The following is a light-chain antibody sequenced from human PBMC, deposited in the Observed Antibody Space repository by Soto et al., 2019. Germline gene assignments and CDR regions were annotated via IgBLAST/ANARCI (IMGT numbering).Light chain of an antibody. CDR3: SSWDDNLDAVV. J-gene: IGLJ1*01. CDR1: SPNIGSNY. Sequence: QSVLTQPPSASGTPGQRVTISCSGSSPNIGSNYVYWYQQLPGTAPKLLIYTNDQRPSGVPDRFSGSRSGTSASLAISGLQFEDEADYHCSSWDDNLDAVVFGAGTKLTVL. CDR2: TND. V-gene: IGLV1-47*02.